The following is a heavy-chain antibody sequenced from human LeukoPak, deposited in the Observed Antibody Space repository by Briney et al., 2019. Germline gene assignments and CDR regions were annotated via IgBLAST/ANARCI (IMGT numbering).Heavy chain of an antibody. D-gene: IGHD5-18*01. CDR3: ARVDTAMVNDY. Sequence: GSSVKVSCKASGGTFSSYAISWVRQAPGQGLEWMGIINPSGGSTSYAQKFQGRVTMTRDTSTSTVYMELSSLRSEDTAVYYCARVDTAMVNDYWGQGTLVTVSS. V-gene: IGHV1-46*01. CDR1: GGTFSSYA. CDR2: INPSGGST. J-gene: IGHJ4*02.